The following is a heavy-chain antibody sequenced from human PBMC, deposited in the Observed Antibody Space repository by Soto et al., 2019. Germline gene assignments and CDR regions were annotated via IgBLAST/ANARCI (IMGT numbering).Heavy chain of an antibody. CDR3: AKDVDTSGLYNWFDP. CDR1: GFTFSNYA. CDR2: ISGSGGSI. V-gene: IGHV3-23*01. Sequence: GALRLSCAASGFTFSNYAMNWVRQAPGKGLEWVSGISGSGGSIYYADSVKGRFTISRDNSKNTLNLQMNSLRVEDTAVYYCAKDVDTSGLYNWFDPWGQGTLVTVSS. D-gene: IGHD6-19*01. J-gene: IGHJ5*02.